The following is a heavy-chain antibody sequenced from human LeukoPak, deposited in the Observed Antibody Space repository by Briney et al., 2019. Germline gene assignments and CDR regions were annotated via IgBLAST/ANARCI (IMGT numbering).Heavy chain of an antibody. V-gene: IGHV3-48*03. CDR2: ISSSGSTI. CDR3: AGGLVDTAMVD. J-gene: IGHJ4*02. D-gene: IGHD5-18*01. Sequence: GGPLRLSCAASGFTFSSYEMNWVRQAPGKGLEWVSYISSSGSTIYYADSVKGRFTISRDNAKNSLYLQMNSLRAEDTAVYYCAGGLVDTAMVDWGQGTLVTVSS. CDR1: GFTFSSYE.